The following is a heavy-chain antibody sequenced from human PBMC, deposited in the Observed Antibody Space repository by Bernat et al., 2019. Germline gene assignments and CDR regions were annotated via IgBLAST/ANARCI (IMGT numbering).Heavy chain of an antibody. CDR1: GFTFTSYE. D-gene: IGHD6-6*01. CDR3: ARGSDPV. J-gene: IGHJ4*02. Sequence: EVQLVESGGGLVQPGGSLRLSCVVSGFTFTSYEMKWHRQAPGKGLEWISYISSSSSTIHYADSVKGRFTISRDNAKDSLYLQMNSLRVDDTAVYYCARGSDPVWGQGTQVTVSS. CDR2: ISSSSSTI. V-gene: IGHV3-48*03.